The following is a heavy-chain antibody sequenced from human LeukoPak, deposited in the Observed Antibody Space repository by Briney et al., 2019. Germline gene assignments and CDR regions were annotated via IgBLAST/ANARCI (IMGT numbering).Heavy chain of an antibody. Sequence: ASVKVSCKASGGTFSSYAISWVRQAPGQGLEWMGGIIPIFGTANYAQKFQGRVTITADKSTSTAYMELRSLRSDDTAVYYCARDRYYGSGSYYNPNWFDPWGQGTLVTVSS. V-gene: IGHV1-69*06. CDR2: IIPIFGTA. CDR3: ARDRYYGSGSYYNPNWFDP. CDR1: GGTFSSYA. J-gene: IGHJ5*02. D-gene: IGHD3-10*01.